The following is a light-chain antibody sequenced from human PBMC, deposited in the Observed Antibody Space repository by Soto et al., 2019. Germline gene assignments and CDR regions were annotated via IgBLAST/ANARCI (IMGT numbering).Light chain of an antibody. Sequence: EIVLTQSPATLSVSPGERVTLSCRASQSVDINLAWYQQKPGQAPRLLIYGASTRATDMPGRFRGSGAGAEFTLTISSLQSADSAVYYCQQYRGWPRTFGQGTKVEIK. J-gene: IGKJ1*01. V-gene: IGKV3D-15*01. CDR1: QSVDIN. CDR2: GAS. CDR3: QQYRGWPRT.